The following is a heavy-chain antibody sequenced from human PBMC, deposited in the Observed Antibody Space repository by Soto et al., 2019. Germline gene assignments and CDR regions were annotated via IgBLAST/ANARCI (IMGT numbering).Heavy chain of an antibody. CDR1: GYTFTGYY. CDR2: INPNSGGT. CDR3: ARWAAGYYYGMDV. J-gene: IGHJ6*02. D-gene: IGHD6-19*01. V-gene: IGHV1-2*02. Sequence: ASVKVTYKASGYTFTGYYMHWVRQAPGQGLEWMGWINPNSGGTNYAQKFQGRVTMTRDTSISTAYMELSRLRSDDTAVYYCARWAAGYYYGMDVWGQGTRVTVSS.